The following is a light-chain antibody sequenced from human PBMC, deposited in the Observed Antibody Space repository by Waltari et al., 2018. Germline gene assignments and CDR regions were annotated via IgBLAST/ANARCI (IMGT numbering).Light chain of an antibody. CDR2: AAS. Sequence: DIQMTQSPSSLSASVGDRVTITCRASQSISNYLNWYQQRPGKAPKVLIYAASTLQSGVPSRFSGSGSGTDFTLTINSLQPEDFASYYCQQSYSTLVTFGGGTKVGIK. V-gene: IGKV1-39*01. J-gene: IGKJ4*01. CDR3: QQSYSTLVT. CDR1: QSISNY.